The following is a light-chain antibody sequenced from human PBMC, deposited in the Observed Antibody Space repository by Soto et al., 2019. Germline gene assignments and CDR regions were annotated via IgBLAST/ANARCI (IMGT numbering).Light chain of an antibody. V-gene: IGLV2-14*01. Sequence: ALTQPASVSGSPGQSITISCTGTSSDVGGYNYVSWYQQHPGKAPKLIIYEVSNRPSGVSNRFSGSKSGNTASLTISGLQAEDEADYYCSSYTRSNTYVFGTGTNATVL. CDR1: SSDVGGYNY. CDR3: SSYTRSNTYV. CDR2: EVS. J-gene: IGLJ1*01.